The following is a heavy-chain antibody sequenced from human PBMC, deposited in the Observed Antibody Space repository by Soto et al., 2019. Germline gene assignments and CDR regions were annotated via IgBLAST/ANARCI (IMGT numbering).Heavy chain of an antibody. CDR1: GYTLISYG. CDR2: INTYNGAT. Sequence: ASVKVSCKVSGYTLISYGVTWVRQAPGQGLEWMGWINTYNGATNYAQNLQGRVTITTDTSTNTAYMELRSLRSDDMAVYFCARYCSGGSCHKGVPDYWGQGTLVTVSS. CDR3: ARYCSGGSCHKGVPDY. J-gene: IGHJ4*02. D-gene: IGHD2-15*01. V-gene: IGHV1-18*03.